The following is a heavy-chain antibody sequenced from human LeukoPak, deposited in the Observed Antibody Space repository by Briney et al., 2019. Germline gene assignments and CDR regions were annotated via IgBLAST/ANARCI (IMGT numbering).Heavy chain of an antibody. D-gene: IGHD6-19*01. Sequence: PGGSLRLSCAASGFTFDDYGMSWVRQAPGKGLEWVCGINWNGGSTGYADSVKGRFTISRENDKNSLYLHMKSQRGEDGRLFFCARGITSGWYTFDYWGQGTLVTVSS. J-gene: IGHJ4*02. CDR3: ARGITSGWYTFDY. V-gene: IGHV3-20*04. CDR2: INWNGGST. CDR1: GFTFDDYG.